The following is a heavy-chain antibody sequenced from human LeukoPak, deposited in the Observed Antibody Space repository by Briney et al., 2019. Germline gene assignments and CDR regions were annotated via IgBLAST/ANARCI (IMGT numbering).Heavy chain of an antibody. Sequence: SETLSLICTVSGGSISSYYWSWIRQPAGKGLEWIGRIYTSGSTNYNPSLKSRVTMSVDTSKNQFSLKLSSVTAADTAVYYCAREGEYSSSSGAYYFDSWGQGTLVTVSS. J-gene: IGHJ4*02. CDR2: IYTSGST. V-gene: IGHV4-4*07. CDR1: GGSISSYY. CDR3: AREGEYSSSSGAYYFDS. D-gene: IGHD6-6*01.